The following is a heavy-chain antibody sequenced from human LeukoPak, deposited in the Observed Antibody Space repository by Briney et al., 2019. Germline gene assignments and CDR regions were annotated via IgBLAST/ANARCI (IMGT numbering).Heavy chain of an antibody. CDR2: ISAYNGNT. V-gene: IGHV1-18*01. J-gene: IGHJ6*02. CDR3: AREETHHVYYGMDV. Sequence: ASVKVSCRASGYTFTSYGISWVRQAPGQGLEWMGWISAYNGNTNYAQKVQGRVTMTTDTSTSTAYMELRSLRSDDTAVYYCAREETHHVYYGMDVWGQGTMVTVSS. D-gene: IGHD1-14*01. CDR1: GYTFTSYG.